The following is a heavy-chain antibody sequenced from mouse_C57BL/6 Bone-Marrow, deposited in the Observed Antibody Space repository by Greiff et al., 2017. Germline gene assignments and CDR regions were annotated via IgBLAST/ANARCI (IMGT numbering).Heavy chain of an antibody. J-gene: IGHJ4*01. CDR3: ARGSNYVFYAMDY. CDR2: INPYNGGT. V-gene: IGHV1-19*01. CDR1: GYTFTDYY. Sequence: VKPGASVKMSCKASGYTFTDYYMNWVKQSHGKSLEWIGVINPYNGGTSYNQKFKGKATLTVDKSSSTAYMELNSLTSEDSAVYYCARGSNYVFYAMDYWGQGTSVTVSS. D-gene: IGHD2-5*01.